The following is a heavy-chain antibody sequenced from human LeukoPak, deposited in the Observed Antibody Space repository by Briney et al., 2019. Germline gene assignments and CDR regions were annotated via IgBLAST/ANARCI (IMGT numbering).Heavy chain of an antibody. V-gene: IGHV1-2*02. CDR2: INPNSGGT. D-gene: IGHD5-12*01. CDR1: GYTFTGYY. J-gene: IGHJ5*02. Sequence: ASVKVSCKASGYTFTGYYMHWVRQAPGQGLEWMGWINPNSGGTNYAQKFQGRVTMTRDTSISTAYMELSRLRSDDTAVYYRARDMFVIVATIAAFDPWGQGTLVTVSS. CDR3: ARDMFVIVATIAAFDP.